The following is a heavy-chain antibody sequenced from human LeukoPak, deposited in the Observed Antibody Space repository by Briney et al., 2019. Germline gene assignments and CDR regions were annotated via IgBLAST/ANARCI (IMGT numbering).Heavy chain of an antibody. CDR2: ISWNSGSI. CDR3: AKPGSGSYYWPYFDY. J-gene: IGHJ4*02. CDR1: GFTFDDYA. V-gene: IGHV3-9*01. Sequence: GGSLRLSCAASGFTFDDYAMHWVRQAPGKGLEWVSGISWNSGSIGYADSVKGRFTISRDNAKNSLYLQMNSLRAEDTALYYRAKPGSGSYYWPYFDYWGQGTLVTVSS. D-gene: IGHD3-10*01.